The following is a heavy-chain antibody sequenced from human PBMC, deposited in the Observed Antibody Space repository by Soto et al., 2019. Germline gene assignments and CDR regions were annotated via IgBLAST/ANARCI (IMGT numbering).Heavy chain of an antibody. Sequence: QVQLVESGGGVVQPGRSLRLSCAASGFTFSSYGMHWVRQAPGKGLEWVAVISYDGSNKYYADSVKGRFTISRDNSKNTLYLQMNSLTAEDTAVYYCAKGLNYYYDSSGYYETGYWGQGTLVTVSS. CDR3: AKGLNYYYDSSGYYETGY. CDR2: ISYDGSNK. D-gene: IGHD3-22*01. V-gene: IGHV3-30*18. J-gene: IGHJ4*02. CDR1: GFTFSSYG.